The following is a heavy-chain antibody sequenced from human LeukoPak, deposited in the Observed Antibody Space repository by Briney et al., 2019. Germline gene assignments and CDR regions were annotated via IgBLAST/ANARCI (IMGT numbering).Heavy chain of an antibody. CDR3: ARQDDNDHGDPNLFDP. J-gene: IGHJ5*02. Sequence: SETLSLTCTVSGGSISSSGFYWGWIRQPPGKGLECIGTINYSGRTFYSSSLRSRVTISVDTSKNQFSLKLSSVTAADTAVYYCARQDDNDHGDPNLFDPWGQGTLVTVSS. D-gene: IGHD4-17*01. CDR1: GGSISSSGFY. V-gene: IGHV4-39*01. CDR2: INYSGRT.